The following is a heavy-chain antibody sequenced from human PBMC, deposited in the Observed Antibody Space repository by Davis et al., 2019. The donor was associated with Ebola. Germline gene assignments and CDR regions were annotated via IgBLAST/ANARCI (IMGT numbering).Heavy chain of an antibody. CDR2: VSKSWGT. CDR1: GASINDDS. CDR3: ARDRHDSAAYGF. Sequence: SETLSLTCNVSGASINDDSWSWIRQPPGKGLEWLGYVSKSWGTKYNPSLKSRLSISSDTSKNQFSLRLTSVTAADTGIYFCARDRHDSAAYGFWGQGTLVTVSS. D-gene: IGHD3-22*01. V-gene: IGHV4-59*12. J-gene: IGHJ4*02.